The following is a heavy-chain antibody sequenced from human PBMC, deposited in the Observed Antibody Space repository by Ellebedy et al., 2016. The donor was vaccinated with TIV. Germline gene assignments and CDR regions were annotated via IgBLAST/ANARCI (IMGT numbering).Heavy chain of an antibody. Sequence: GGSLRLXXAASGFTFSNAWMSWVRQAPGKGLEWVGRIKSKTDGGTTDYAAPVKGRFTISRDDSKSIAYLQMNSLKTEDTAVYYCTRDPHLLRYCSGGSCYGFDYWGQGTLVTVSS. CDR1: GFTFSNAW. D-gene: IGHD2-15*01. J-gene: IGHJ4*02. V-gene: IGHV3-15*01. CDR2: IKSKTDGGTT. CDR3: TRDPHLLRYCSGGSCYGFDY.